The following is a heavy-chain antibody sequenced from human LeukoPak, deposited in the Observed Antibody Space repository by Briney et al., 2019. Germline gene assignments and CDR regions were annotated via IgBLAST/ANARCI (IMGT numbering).Heavy chain of an antibody. J-gene: IGHJ4*02. Sequence: GGSLRLSCAASGFTFSSYAMSWVRQAPGKGLEWVSAISGSGGSIYYADSVKGRFTISRDNSKNTLYLQMNSLRAEDTAVYYCAKDGTIFGVVIPEYYFDYWGQGTLVTVSS. CDR3: AKDGTIFGVVIPEYYFDY. CDR1: GFTFSSYA. D-gene: IGHD3-3*01. V-gene: IGHV3-23*01. CDR2: ISGSGGSI.